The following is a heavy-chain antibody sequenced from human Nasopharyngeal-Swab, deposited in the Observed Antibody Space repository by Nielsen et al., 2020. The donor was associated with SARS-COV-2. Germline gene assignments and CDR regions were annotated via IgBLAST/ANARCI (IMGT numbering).Heavy chain of an antibody. CDR3: ARASEITIFGVVQHWDY. CDR2: ISSSRNYI. J-gene: IGHJ4*02. D-gene: IGHD3-3*01. Sequence: GESLKISCAASGFTFSSYSMNWVRQAPGKGLEWVSSISSSRNYIYYADSVKGRFTISRDNAKNSPYLQMNSLRAEDTAVYYCARASEITIFGVVQHWDYWSQGTLVTVSS. V-gene: IGHV3-21*01. CDR1: GFTFSSYS.